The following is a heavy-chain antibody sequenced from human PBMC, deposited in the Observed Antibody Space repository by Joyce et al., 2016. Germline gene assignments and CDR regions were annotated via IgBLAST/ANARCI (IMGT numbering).Heavy chain of an antibody. V-gene: IGHV3-30*03. D-gene: IGHD3-22*01. CDR2: VSFDGKKR. CDR3: AASSNGYAKY. J-gene: IGHJ4*02. Sequence: QVQLVESGGGVVQPGRSLRLSCDTSGLPFSTYVITWVRQGPGKGLEWMAVVSFDGKKRYYADSVKGRFTISRDDSKNTVYLQMDSLRVEDAAVYYCAASSNGYAKYWGQGTLVTVSS. CDR1: GLPFSTYV.